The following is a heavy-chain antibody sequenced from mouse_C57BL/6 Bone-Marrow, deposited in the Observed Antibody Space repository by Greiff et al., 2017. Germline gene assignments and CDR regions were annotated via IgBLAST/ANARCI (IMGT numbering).Heavy chain of an antibody. CDR2: ISSGGSYT. Sequence: EVMLVESGGDLVKPGGSLKLSCAASGFTFSSYGMSWVRQTQDKRLEWVATISSGGSYTYYPDSVKGRFTISRDNAKNTLYLQMSSLKSEDTAMYYCARHEGLRRSFAYWGQGTLVTVSA. J-gene: IGHJ3*01. CDR3: ARHEGLRRSFAY. CDR1: GFTFSSYG. V-gene: IGHV5-6*01. D-gene: IGHD2-4*01.